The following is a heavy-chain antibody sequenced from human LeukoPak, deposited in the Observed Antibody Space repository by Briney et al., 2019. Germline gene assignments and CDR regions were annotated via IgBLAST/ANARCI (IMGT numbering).Heavy chain of an antibody. CDR2: IYHSGST. J-gene: IGHJ4*02. D-gene: IGHD5-18*01. CDR3: ATPRGYSYGYVPYYFDY. Sequence: SETLSLTCTVSGYSISSGYYWGWIRQPPGKGLEWIGSIYHSGSTYYNPSLKRRVTISVDTSKNQFSLKLSSVTAADTAVYYCATPRGYSYGYVPYYFDYWGQGTLVTVSS. V-gene: IGHV4-38-2*02. CDR1: GYSISSGYY.